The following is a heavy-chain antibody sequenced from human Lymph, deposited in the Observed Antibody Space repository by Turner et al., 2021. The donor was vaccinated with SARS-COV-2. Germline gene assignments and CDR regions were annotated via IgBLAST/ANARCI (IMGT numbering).Heavy chain of an antibody. V-gene: IGHV1-2*02. CDR1: GYTFTAYY. CDR2: INHNSGGT. J-gene: IGHJ6*02. D-gene: IGHD4-17*01. CDR3: AREGVTVSGYYYGMDV. Sequence: QVQLVQSGAEVKKPGASVKVSCKASGYTFTAYYMHWVRQAPGQGLEWRGWINHNSGGTNYAQKFQGRVTMTRDTSISTAYMELSRLTSDDTAVYYCAREGVTVSGYYYGMDVWAKGPRSPSP.